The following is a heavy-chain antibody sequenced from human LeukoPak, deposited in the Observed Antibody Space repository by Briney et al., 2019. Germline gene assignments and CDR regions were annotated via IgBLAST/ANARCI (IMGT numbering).Heavy chain of an antibody. CDR2: ISSNGGST. Sequence: GGSLRLSCAASGFTFSSYAMHWVRQAPGKGLEYVSAISSNGGSTYYANSVKGRFTISRDNSKNTLYLQMGSLRAEDMAVYYCAGMRPPGAFDIWGQGTMVTVSS. V-gene: IGHV3-64*01. CDR3: AGMRPPGAFDI. J-gene: IGHJ3*02. CDR1: GFTFSSYA.